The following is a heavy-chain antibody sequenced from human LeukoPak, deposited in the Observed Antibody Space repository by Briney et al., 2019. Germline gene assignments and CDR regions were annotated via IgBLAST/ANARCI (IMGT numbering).Heavy chain of an antibody. Sequence: PSETLSLTCTVSGGSISSYYWSWIRQPPGKGLEWIGRIYTSGSTNYNPSLKSRVTMSVDTSKNQFSLKLSSVTAADTAVYYCAREPGAEVYYYYGMDVWGQGTTVTVSS. CDR2: IYTSGST. D-gene: IGHD7-27*01. CDR3: AREPGAEVYYYYGMDV. CDR1: GGSISSYY. J-gene: IGHJ6*02. V-gene: IGHV4-4*07.